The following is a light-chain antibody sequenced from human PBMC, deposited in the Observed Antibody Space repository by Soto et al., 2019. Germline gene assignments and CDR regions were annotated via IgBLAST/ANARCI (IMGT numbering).Light chain of an antibody. CDR3: CSYAGSYNVV. J-gene: IGLJ2*01. Sequence: QSALTQPRSVSGSPGQSVTISCTGTSSDVGGYNYVSWYQQHPGKAPKLMIFDVSKRPSGVRDRFSGSKSGNTASLTISGLQAEDEADYYCCSYAGSYNVVFCGGTKLTVL. V-gene: IGLV2-11*01. CDR1: SSDVGGYNY. CDR2: DVS.